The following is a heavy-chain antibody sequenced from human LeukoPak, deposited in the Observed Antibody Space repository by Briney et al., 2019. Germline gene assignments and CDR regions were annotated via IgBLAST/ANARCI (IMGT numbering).Heavy chain of an antibody. V-gene: IGHV3-7*04. CDR3: ARDPRGTAIFDL. CDR2: IKQDGSLI. CDR1: GFTFGSYW. Sequence: PGGSLRLSCAASGFTFGSYWMTWVRQAPWKGLEWVANIKQDGSLIKYVDSVKGRFTISRDNAENSLHLQMNSLRAEDTAVYYCARDPRGTAIFDLWGQGTMVTVSS. D-gene: IGHD1-1*01. J-gene: IGHJ3*01.